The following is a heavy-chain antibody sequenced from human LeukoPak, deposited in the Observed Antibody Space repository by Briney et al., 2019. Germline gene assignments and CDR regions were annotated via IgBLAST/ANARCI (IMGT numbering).Heavy chain of an antibody. J-gene: IGHJ6*02. CDR1: GFTFSTYS. CDR3: ARRGLRSQSGKPYYGSDV. Sequence: GGSLRLSCAASGFTFSTYSMTWVRQGPGKGLDWVANIKQDGSEKQYVESVKGRFTISRDNAKNSLYLQMNSLRAEDTAVYYCARRGLRSQSGKPYYGSDVWGQGTTVTVSS. CDR2: IKQDGSEK. D-gene: IGHD3-10*01. V-gene: IGHV3-7*01.